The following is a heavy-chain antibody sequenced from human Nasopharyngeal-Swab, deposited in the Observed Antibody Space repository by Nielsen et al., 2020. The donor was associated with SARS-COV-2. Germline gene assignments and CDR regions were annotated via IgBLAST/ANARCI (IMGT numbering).Heavy chain of an antibody. CDR3: ARGYCSSGSCYAKHYGMDV. CDR1: GFRDYS. J-gene: IGHJ6*02. D-gene: IGHD2-15*01. Sequence: GESLKISCVDSGFRDYSMNWVRQAPGQGLEWVSSISSSSSDIYYADSMKGRFTISRDSAKNSLYLQMNNLRAEDTAVYYCARGYCSSGSCYAKHYGMDVWGQGTTVTVSS. V-gene: IGHV3-21*01. CDR2: ISSSSSDI.